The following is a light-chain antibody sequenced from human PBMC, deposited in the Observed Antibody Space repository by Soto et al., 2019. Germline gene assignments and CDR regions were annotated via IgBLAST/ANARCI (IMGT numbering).Light chain of an antibody. J-gene: IGKJ1*01. CDR1: QSVTYSF. CDR3: HQYGTSTWT. V-gene: IGKV3-20*01. Sequence: EIVLTQSPGTLSLSPGERATLSCRASQSVTYSFLAWYQQKPGQAPRLLIYGASSRATGIPDRFSGSGSGTDFNLTISRLEPEDFAVYYCHQYGTSTWTVGQGTKVEIK. CDR2: GAS.